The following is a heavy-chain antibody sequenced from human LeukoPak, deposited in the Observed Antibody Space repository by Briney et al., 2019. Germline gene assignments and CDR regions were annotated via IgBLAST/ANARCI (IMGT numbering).Heavy chain of an antibody. Sequence: GSLRLSCAASGFTFSSYEMNWVRQAPGKGLEWVSYISSSGSTIYYADSVKGRFTISRDNAKNSLYLQMSSLRAEDTAVCYCAELGITMIGGVWGKGTTVTISS. J-gene: IGHJ6*04. CDR1: GFTFSSYE. V-gene: IGHV3-48*03. CDR3: AELGITMIGGV. CDR2: ISSSGSTI. D-gene: IGHD3-10*02.